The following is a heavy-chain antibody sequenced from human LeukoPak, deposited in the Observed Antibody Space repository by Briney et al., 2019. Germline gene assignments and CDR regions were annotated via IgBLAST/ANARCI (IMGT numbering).Heavy chain of an antibody. Sequence: GESLKISCKGSGYSFASYWIGWVRQMPGKGLEWMGIIYPGDSDTRYSPSFQGQVTISADKSISTAYLQWSSLKASDTAMYYCARQGGFGELINWFDPWGQGTLVTVSS. J-gene: IGHJ5*02. D-gene: IGHD3-10*01. CDR3: ARQGGFGELINWFDP. CDR2: IYPGDSDT. V-gene: IGHV5-51*01. CDR1: GYSFASYW.